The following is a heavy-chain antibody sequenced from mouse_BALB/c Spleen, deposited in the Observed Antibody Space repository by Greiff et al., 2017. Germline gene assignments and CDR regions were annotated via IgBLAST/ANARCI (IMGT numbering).Heavy chain of an antibody. V-gene: IGHV3-6*02. CDR2: ISYDGSN. Sequence: VQLQQSGPGLVKPSQSLSLTCSVTGYSITSGYYWNWIRQFPGNKLEWMGYISYDGSNNYNPSLKNRISITRDTSKNQFFLKLNSVTTEDTATYYCARGGYGGDYAMDYWGQGTSVTVSS. J-gene: IGHJ4*01. CDR1: GYSITSGYY. D-gene: IGHD2-14*01. CDR3: ARGGYGGDYAMDY.